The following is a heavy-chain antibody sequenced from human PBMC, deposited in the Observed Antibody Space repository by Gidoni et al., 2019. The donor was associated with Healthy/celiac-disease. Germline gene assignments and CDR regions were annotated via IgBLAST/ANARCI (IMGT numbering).Heavy chain of an antibody. CDR1: GGSFSVYY. Sequence: QLLLQQCGAGLLKPSLTLSLTCPVYGGSFSVYYWSWIRQPPGKGLEWIGEINHSGSTNYTPSLKSRVTISVETSKNQFSLKLSSVTAADTAVYYCARADPRGSWYSYYGMDVWGQGTTVTVSS. V-gene: IGHV4-34*01. CDR3: ARADPRGSWYSYYGMDV. J-gene: IGHJ6*02. CDR2: INHSGST. D-gene: IGHD6-13*01.